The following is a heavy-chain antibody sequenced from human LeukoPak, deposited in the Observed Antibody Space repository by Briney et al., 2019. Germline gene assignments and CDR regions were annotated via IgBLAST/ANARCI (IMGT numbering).Heavy chain of an antibody. V-gene: IGHV4-34*01. CDR1: GGSFSGYY. Sequence: SETLSLTCAVCGGSFSGYYWSWIRQPPGKGLERIGEINHSGSTNYNPSLKSRVTISVYTSKNQFSLKLSSVTAADTAVYYCARALWFGGWFDAFDIWGQGTMVTVSS. D-gene: IGHD3-10*01. CDR2: INHSGST. CDR3: ARALWFGGWFDAFDI. J-gene: IGHJ3*02.